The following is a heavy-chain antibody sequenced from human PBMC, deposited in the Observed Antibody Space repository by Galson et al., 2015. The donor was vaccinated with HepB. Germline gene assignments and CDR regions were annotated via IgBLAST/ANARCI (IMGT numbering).Heavy chain of an antibody. CDR1: GGSFISYA. Sequence: SVKVSCKASGGSFISYAFTWVRQAPGQGLEWMGGIIVMFGTTNYAQKFQGRVTITADDSTTTAYMELSSLRSEDTAVYYCARGLYYYKNSGSDDFDTFDIWGQGTVVTVSS. CDR3: ARGLYYYKNSGSDDFDTFDI. D-gene: IGHD3-10*01. J-gene: IGHJ3*02. V-gene: IGHV1-69*13. CDR2: IIVMFGTT.